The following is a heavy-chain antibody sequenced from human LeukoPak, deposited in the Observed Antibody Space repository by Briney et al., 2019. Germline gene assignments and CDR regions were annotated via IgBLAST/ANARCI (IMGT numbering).Heavy chain of an antibody. Sequence: ASVKVSCKASGYTFTSYGISWVRQAPGQGLEWMGWISAYNGNTNYAQKLQGRVTMTTDTSTSTAYMELRSLRSDDTAVYYCARGRTPARPRSSSWYEDYWGQGTLVTVSS. CDR1: GYTFTSYG. CDR3: ARGRTPARPRSSSWYEDY. CDR2: ISAYNGNT. J-gene: IGHJ4*02. D-gene: IGHD6-13*01. V-gene: IGHV1-18*01.